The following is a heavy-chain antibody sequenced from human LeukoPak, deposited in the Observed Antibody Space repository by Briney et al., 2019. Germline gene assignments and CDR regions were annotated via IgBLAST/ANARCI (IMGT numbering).Heavy chain of an antibody. CDR2: IRSTGEK. CDR3: VRRDTGWNYFDY. Sequence: PSETLSLTCAVSGGFVSSHYWGWIRQPPGKGLQWIGNIRSTGEKNNNPSLKSRVSISLDTSKSHLSLNLTSVFAADTAIYYCVRRDTGWNYFDYWGQGILVSVSS. D-gene: IGHD6-19*01. V-gene: IGHV4-4*08. J-gene: IGHJ4*02. CDR1: GGFVSSHY.